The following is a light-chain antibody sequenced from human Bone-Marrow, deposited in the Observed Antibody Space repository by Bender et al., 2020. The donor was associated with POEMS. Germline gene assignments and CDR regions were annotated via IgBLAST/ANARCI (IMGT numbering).Light chain of an antibody. J-gene: IGLJ3*02. CDR1: SSKFGSYP. CDR3: ATWDDSLNGWV. CDR2: NNS. V-gene: IGLV1-44*01. Sequence: QSVLTQPPSASGTPGQRVTISCSGSSSKFGSYPVNWYQQLPGAAPKLVIFNNSQRPSGVPDRFSGSNSGTSASLAISGVLYDDEADFYCATWDDSLNGWVFGGGTKLTVL.